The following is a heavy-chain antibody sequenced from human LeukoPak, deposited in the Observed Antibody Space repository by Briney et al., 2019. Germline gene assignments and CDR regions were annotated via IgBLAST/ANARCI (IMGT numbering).Heavy chain of an antibody. D-gene: IGHD3-22*01. J-gene: IGHJ4*02. Sequence: ASVKVSCKASGYTFTSYYMHWVRQAPGQGLEWMGIINPSGGRTSYVQKFQGRVTMTTDMSTSTVYMELSSLRSEDTAVYYCAKRRYDSSGHFDSWGQGTLVTVSS. V-gene: IGHV1-46*01. CDR3: AKRRYDSSGHFDS. CDR1: GYTFTSYY. CDR2: INPSGGRT.